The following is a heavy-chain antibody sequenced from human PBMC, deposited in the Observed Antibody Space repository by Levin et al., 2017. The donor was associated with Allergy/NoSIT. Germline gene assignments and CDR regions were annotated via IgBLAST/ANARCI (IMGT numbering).Heavy chain of an antibody. CDR1: GFTFSNAW. J-gene: IGHJ4*02. CDR3: TTVYDRRGGFDY. Sequence: GGSLRLSCAASGFTFSNAWMSWVRQAPGKGLEWVGRIKSKTDGATTDYAAPVKGRFTISRDDSKNTLYLQMNSLKTEDTAVYYCTTVYDRRGGFDYWGQGTLVNVSS. CDR2: IKSKTDGATT. V-gene: IGHV3-15*01. D-gene: IGHD5/OR15-5a*01.